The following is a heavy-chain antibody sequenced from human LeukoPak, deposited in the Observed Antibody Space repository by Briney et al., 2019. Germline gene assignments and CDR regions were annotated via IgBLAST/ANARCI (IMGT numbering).Heavy chain of an antibody. CDR1: GRSISRYY. CDR2: IYTSEST. D-gene: IGHD6-19*01. Sequence: PSETLSLTCTVSGRSISRYYWSCIPHPAERGLEWIGRIYTSESTNYNPSLKSRVTMSVDTSKNQFSLKLSSVTAADTAVYYCARVSVAGPRGYFDYWGQGTLVTVSS. CDR3: ARVSVAGPRGYFDY. J-gene: IGHJ4*02. V-gene: IGHV4-4*07.